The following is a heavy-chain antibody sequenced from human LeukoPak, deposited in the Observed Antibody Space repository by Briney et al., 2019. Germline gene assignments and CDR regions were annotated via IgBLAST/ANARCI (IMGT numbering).Heavy chain of an antibody. V-gene: IGHV3-11*01. CDR2: ISSSGSTI. D-gene: IGHD6-19*01. CDR1: GFTFSDYY. CDR3: AKELGGQWLVFESLKYYFDY. J-gene: IGHJ4*02. Sequence: KPGGSLRLSCAASGFTFSDYYMSWIRQAPGKGLEWVSYISSSGSTIYYADSVKGRFTISRDNAKNTLYLQMNSLRAEDTAVYYCAKELGGQWLVFESLKYYFDYWAREPWSPSPQ.